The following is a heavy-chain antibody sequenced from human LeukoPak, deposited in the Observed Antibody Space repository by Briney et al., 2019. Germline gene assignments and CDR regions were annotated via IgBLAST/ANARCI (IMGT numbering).Heavy chain of an antibody. Sequence: SETLSLTCAVYGGSFTGYYWSWIRQPPGKGLEWIGEGDHTGGTKYNPSLKSRVTISLDRSKNQFSLKLSSVTAADTAVYYCARYGGSGTYFFDYWGRGTLVTVSS. CDR3: ARYGGSGTYFFDY. J-gene: IGHJ4*02. D-gene: IGHD3-10*01. V-gene: IGHV4-34*01. CDR2: GDHTGGT. CDR1: GGSFTGYY.